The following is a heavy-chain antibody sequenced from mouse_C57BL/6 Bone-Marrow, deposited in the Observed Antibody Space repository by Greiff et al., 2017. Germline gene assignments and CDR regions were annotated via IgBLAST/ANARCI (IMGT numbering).Heavy chain of an antibody. CDR3: ARGITTVVAGIYFDY. J-gene: IGHJ2*01. D-gene: IGHD1-1*01. CDR1: GYTFTDYY. Sequence: EVKVVESGPVLVKPGASVKMSCKASGYTFTDYYMNWVKQSHGKSLEWIGVINPYNGGTSYNQKFKGKATLTVDKSSSTAYMELNSLTSEDSAVYYCARGITTVVAGIYFDYWGQGTTLTVSS. CDR2: INPYNGGT. V-gene: IGHV1-19*01.